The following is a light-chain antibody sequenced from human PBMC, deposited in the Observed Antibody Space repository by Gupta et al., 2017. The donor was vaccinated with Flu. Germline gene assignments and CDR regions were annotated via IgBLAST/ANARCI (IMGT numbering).Light chain of an antibody. V-gene: IGKV3-15*01. Sequence: ATLSVSPGERATLSCRANQSVSNNLAWYQQKPGQTPRLLIHGASTRATGIPARFSGSGSGTEFTLTISSLQSEDFAVYYCQQYNTWPLITFGPGTRVDVK. CDR2: GAS. CDR3: QQYNTWPLIT. J-gene: IGKJ3*01. CDR1: QSVSNN.